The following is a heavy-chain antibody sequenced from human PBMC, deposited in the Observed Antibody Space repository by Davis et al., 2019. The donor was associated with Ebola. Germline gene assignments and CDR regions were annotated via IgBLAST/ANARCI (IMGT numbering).Heavy chain of an antibody. CDR1: GFTFSSYW. CDR2: IKQDGSEK. J-gene: IGHJ4*02. D-gene: IGHD3-9*01. CDR3: ARYDVISSFDY. Sequence: GESLKISCAASGFTFSSYWMSWVRQAPGKGLEWVANIKQDGSEKYYVDSVKGRFTISRDNAKNSLYLQMNSLRAEDTAVYYCARYDVISSFDYWGQGTLVTVSS. V-gene: IGHV3-7*01.